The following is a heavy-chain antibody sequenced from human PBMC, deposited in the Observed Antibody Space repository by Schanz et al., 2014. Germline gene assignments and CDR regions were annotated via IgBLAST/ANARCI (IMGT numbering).Heavy chain of an antibody. CDR3: AKLSSSGRLAGYFDY. Sequence: EVQLVESGGGLVKPGGSLRLSCAASGFTFSSYSMNWVRQAPGKGLEWVSDISSGSSYANYADSVKGRFTISRDNAKNSVSLQMSSLRAEDTAIYYCAKLSSSGRLAGYFDYWGQGALVTVSS. CDR1: GFTFSSYS. J-gene: IGHJ4*02. CDR2: ISSGSSYA. D-gene: IGHD6-19*01. V-gene: IGHV3-21*05.